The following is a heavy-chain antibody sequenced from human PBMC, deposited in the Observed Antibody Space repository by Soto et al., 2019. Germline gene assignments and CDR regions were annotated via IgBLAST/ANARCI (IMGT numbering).Heavy chain of an antibody. V-gene: IGHV1-18*04. CDR1: NFSFTSHG. CDR3: AIYHLELFRFDY. D-gene: IGHD2-2*01. Sequence: QIQLVQSGPEVKKPGASMKVSCKAYNFSFTSHGISWVRQAPGQGLEWMGWISLYNGNTNYAQQFQGRVTMTTDTSTSTAYMELRSLRSDDTAMYFCAIYHLELFRFDYWGQGTLVTVSS. J-gene: IGHJ4*02. CDR2: ISLYNGNT.